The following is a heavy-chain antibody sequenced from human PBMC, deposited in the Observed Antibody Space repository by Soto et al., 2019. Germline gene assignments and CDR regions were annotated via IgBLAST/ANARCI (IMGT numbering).Heavy chain of an antibody. V-gene: IGHV3-48*01. J-gene: IGHJ5*02. CDR3: AREAALFNWFDP. CDR1: GFTFSSYS. CDR2: ISSSSSTI. D-gene: IGHD2-15*01. Sequence: PGGSLRLSCAASGFTFSSYSMNWVRQAPGKGLEWVSYISSSSSTIYYADSLKGRFTISRDNAKNSLYLQMNSLGAEDTAVYYCAREAALFNWFDPWGQGTLVT.